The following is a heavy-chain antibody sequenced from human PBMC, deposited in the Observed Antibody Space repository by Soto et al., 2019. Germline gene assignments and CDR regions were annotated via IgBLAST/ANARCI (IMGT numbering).Heavy chain of an antibody. V-gene: IGHV4-39*01. CDR2: IYYSGST. CDR1: GGSISSSSYY. Sequence: QLQLQESGPGLVKPSETLSLTCTVSGGSISSSSYYWGWIRQPPGKGLEWIGSIYYSGSTYYNPSLKSRVTISVDTSKNQFSLKLSSVTAADTAVYYCASRPVGSRITMVRGVLFDYWGQGTLVTVSS. J-gene: IGHJ4*02. CDR3: ASRPVGSRITMVRGVLFDY. D-gene: IGHD3-10*01.